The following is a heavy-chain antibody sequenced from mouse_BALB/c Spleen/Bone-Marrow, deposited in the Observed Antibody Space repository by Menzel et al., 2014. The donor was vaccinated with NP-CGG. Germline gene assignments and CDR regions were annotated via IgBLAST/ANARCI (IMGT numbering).Heavy chain of an antibody. V-gene: IGHV1S41*01. D-gene: IGHD1-1*01. CDR2: IAPGSGST. CDR1: GYTFTSYW. J-gene: IGHJ4*01. CDR3: ARESYYSENYAMDY. Sequence: DLVKPGASVKLSCKASGYTFTSYWINWIKQRPGQGLEWIGRIAPGSGSTYYNEMFKGKATLTVDTSSSTAYIQLSSLSSEDSAVYFCARESYYSENYAMDYWGQGTSVTVSS.